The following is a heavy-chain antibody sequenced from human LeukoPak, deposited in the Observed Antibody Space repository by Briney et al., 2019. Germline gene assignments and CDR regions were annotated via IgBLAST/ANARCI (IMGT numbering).Heavy chain of an antibody. CDR3: ARAPGWFGELSNFDY. Sequence: PGGSLRLSCAASGFTFSSYWMSWVRQAPGKGLEWVANIKQDGSEKYYVDSVKGRFTISRDNAKNSLYLQMNSLRAEDTAAYYCARAPGWFGELSNFDYWGQGTLVTVSS. D-gene: IGHD3-10*01. CDR1: GFTFSSYW. V-gene: IGHV3-7*01. CDR2: IKQDGSEK. J-gene: IGHJ4*02.